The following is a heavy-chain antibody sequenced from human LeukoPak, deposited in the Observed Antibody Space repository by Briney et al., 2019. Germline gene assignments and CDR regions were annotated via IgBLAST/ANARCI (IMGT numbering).Heavy chain of an antibody. CDR1: GFTFSDYY. D-gene: IGHD3-3*01. CDR3: AKGREPIYDFWSGQDAFDI. J-gene: IGHJ3*02. CDR2: ISISGNTI. V-gene: IGHV3-11*01. Sequence: GGSLRLSCAASGFTFSDYYMSWIRQAPGKGLECVSYISISGNTIYYADSVKGRFTISRDNSKNTLYLQMNSLRADDTAVYYCAKGREPIYDFWSGQDAFDIWGQGTMVTVSS.